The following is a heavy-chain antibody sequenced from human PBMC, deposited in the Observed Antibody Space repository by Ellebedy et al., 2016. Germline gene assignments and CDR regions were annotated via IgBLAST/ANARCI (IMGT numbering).Heavy chain of an antibody. D-gene: IGHD3-22*01. Sequence: SETLSLTCTVSGGSISSYYWSWIRQPPGKGLEWIGYIYYSGSTYYNPSLKSRVTISVDTSKNQFSLKLSSVTAADTAVYYCARHPLPLYYDSSGYYYDYWGQGTLVTVSS. CDR1: GGSISSYY. CDR3: ARHPLPLYYDSSGYYYDY. CDR2: IYYSGST. J-gene: IGHJ4*02. V-gene: IGHV4-59*04.